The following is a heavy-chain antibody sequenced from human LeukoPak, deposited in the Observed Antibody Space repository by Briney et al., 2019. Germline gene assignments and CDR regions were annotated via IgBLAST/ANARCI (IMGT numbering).Heavy chain of an antibody. CDR1: GYTFIDYY. Sequence: AAVKVSCKTSGYTFIDYYIHWVKQAPGKGLEWMGRIGPEDGETVYSEKFRGRITMTSDTTKDTVYMELSSLSSEDTAIYYCAATPAAIRPHFFVHWGQGTLVTVSS. CDR2: IGPEDGET. J-gene: IGHJ4*02. CDR3: AATPAAIRPHFFVH. D-gene: IGHD2-2*02. V-gene: IGHV1-69-2*01.